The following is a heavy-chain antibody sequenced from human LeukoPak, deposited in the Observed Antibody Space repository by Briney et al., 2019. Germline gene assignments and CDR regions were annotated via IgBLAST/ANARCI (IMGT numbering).Heavy chain of an antibody. J-gene: IGHJ6*02. Sequence: ASVKVSCKASGYTFTSYYMHWVRQAPGKGLEWMGGFDPEDGETIYAQKFQGRVTMTEDTSTDTAYMELSSLRSEDTAVYYCATDVDYYGSGTNHYGMDVWGQGTTVTVSS. V-gene: IGHV1-24*01. CDR1: GYTFTSYY. CDR2: FDPEDGET. D-gene: IGHD3-10*01. CDR3: ATDVDYYGSGTNHYGMDV.